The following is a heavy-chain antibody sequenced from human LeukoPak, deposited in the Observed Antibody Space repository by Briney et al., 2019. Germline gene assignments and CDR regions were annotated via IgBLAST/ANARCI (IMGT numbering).Heavy chain of an antibody. J-gene: IGHJ4*02. CDR1: GFTFSSYS. CDR3: VSFYEAY. Sequence: GGSLRLSCAASGFTFSSYSMNWVRQAPGKGLEWVSSISSSSSYIYYADSVKGRFTISKDNAKNTVYLQMNNLRAEDTAVYYCVSFYEAYWGRGTLVTVSS. V-gene: IGHV3-21*01. D-gene: IGHD2/OR15-2a*01. CDR2: ISSSSSYI.